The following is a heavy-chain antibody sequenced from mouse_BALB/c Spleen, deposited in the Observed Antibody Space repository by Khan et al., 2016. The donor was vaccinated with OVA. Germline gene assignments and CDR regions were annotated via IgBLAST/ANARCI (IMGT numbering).Heavy chain of an antibody. D-gene: IGHD1-3*01. CDR1: GYSFTSYL. CDR3: ARGGYSSFAY. V-gene: IGHV1-5*01. Sequence: IQLVQSGTVLARPGASVKMSCKASGYSFTSYLIHWVKQRPGQGLEWTGDIYPGNSDTTYNQKFKDKAKLTAGTSANTAYMELSSLTNEDSAVYYCARGGYSSFAYWGQGTLVTVSA. J-gene: IGHJ3*01. CDR2: IYPGNSDT.